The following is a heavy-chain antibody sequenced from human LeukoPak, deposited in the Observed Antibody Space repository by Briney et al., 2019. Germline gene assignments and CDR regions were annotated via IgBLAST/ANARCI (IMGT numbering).Heavy chain of an antibody. CDR1: GFTFSSYG. Sequence: GGSLRLSCAASGFTFSSYGMHWVRQAPGKGLEWVAVISYDGSNKYYADSVKGRFTISRDNSKNTLYLQMNSLRAEDTAVYYCARDYYGSGSYLSAFDIWGQGTMVTVSS. D-gene: IGHD3-10*01. V-gene: IGHV3-30*03. CDR2: ISYDGSNK. CDR3: ARDYYGSGSYLSAFDI. J-gene: IGHJ3*02.